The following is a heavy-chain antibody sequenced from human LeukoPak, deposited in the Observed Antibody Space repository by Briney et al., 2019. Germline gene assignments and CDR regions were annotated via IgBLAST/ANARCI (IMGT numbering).Heavy chain of an antibody. Sequence: GGSLRLSCAASGFTFSSYAMHWVRQAPGKGLEWVAVISYDGSNKYYADSVKGRVTISRDNSKTTLYLQMNSLRAEDTAVYYCAKDWIMDYWGQGTLVTVSS. CDR1: GFTFSSYA. CDR3: AKDWIMDY. D-gene: IGHD3-16*01. V-gene: IGHV3-30*04. J-gene: IGHJ4*02. CDR2: ISYDGSNK.